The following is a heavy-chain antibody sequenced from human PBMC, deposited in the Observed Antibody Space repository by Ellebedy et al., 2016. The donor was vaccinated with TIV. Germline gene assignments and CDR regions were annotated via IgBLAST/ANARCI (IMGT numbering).Heavy chain of an antibody. J-gene: IGHJ5*02. V-gene: IGHV3-7*01. CDR2: IRQEGDEI. CDR3: ARRASYGDYAVQVNPWFDP. D-gene: IGHD4-17*01. Sequence: GKSLKISCAASGFNFRSYWMTWVRQAPGKGLEWVAKIRQEGDEIYYVESVKGRFTISGDNAKNSLFLQMNSLRVEDTAVYYCARRASYGDYAVQVNPWFDPWGQGTLVTVSS. CDR1: GFNFRSYW.